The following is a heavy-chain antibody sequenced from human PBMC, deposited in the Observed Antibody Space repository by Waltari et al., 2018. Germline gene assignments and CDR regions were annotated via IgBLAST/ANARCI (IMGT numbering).Heavy chain of an antibody. CDR1: GFTFADYG. Sequence: EVQLVESGGGVVRPGGSLRLSCAASGFTFADYGMSWVRQAPGKGLEWVSGINWKGGSTGYADSVKGRFTISRDNAKNSLDLQMNSLRAEDTALYYCARDGGVRLDDACEIWGQGTMVTVSS. D-gene: IGHD2-8*01. CDR2: INWKGGST. V-gene: IGHV3-20*04. CDR3: ARDGGVRLDDACEI. J-gene: IGHJ3*02.